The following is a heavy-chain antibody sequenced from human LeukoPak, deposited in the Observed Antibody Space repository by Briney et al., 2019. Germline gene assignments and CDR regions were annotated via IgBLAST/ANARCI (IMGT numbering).Heavy chain of an antibody. V-gene: IGHV3-21*01. Sequence: AGGSLRLSCAASGFTFSRYSMNWVRQAPGKGLEWVSSISNTGNHIYYADSVKGRFTISRVNAKNSLYLQMNSLRAEDTAVFYCARHSASGSYYTYNFDYWGQGTQVTVSS. CDR3: ARHSASGSYYTYNFDY. D-gene: IGHD3-10*01. J-gene: IGHJ4*02. CDR2: ISNTGNHI. CDR1: GFTFSRYS.